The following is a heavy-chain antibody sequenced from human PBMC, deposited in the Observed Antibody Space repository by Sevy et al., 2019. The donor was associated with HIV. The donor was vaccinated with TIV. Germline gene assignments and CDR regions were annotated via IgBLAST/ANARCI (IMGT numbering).Heavy chain of an antibody. CDR2: IKSKTDGGTT. D-gene: IGHD3-3*01. Sequence: GGSLRLSCAASGFTFSKAWMNWVRQAPGKGLEWVGRIKSKTDGGTTDYDASVKGRFTISRDDSTNTLYLQMNSLKTDDTAVYYCTTKKDFWSGYFYFDYWGQGTLVTVSS. J-gene: IGHJ4*02. CDR3: TTKKDFWSGYFYFDY. CDR1: GFTFSKAW. V-gene: IGHV3-15*05.